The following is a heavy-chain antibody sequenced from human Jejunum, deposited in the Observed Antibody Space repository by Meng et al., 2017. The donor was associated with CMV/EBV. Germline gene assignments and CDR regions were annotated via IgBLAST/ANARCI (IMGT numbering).Heavy chain of an antibody. V-gene: IGHV3-53*01. J-gene: IGHJ4*02. CDR1: GFTVSITH. CDR2: ICNDEKT. D-gene: IGHD2-21*02. CDR3: AVGDDSRKVAY. Sequence: SCAISGFTVSITHMKWVRQAPGKGLEWVSVICNDEKTGYADSVKGRFTISTDNGKRTLFLQMNNLIAEDTAIYYCAVGDDSRKVAYWGLGTLVTVSS.